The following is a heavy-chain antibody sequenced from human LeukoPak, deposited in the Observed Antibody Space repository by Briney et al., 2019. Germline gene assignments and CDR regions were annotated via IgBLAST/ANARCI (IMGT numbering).Heavy chain of an antibody. D-gene: IGHD2-15*01. CDR1: GFTFNWYS. CDR3: ARDRAAPTWYFDL. CDR2: IDGSTSTI. Sequence: GGSLRLSCEASGFTFNWYSMNWLRQAPGKGLEWVSYIDGSTSTIYYADSVKGRFTISRDNAKNSLYLQMNSLRAEDTAVYYCARDRAAPTWYFDLWGRGTLVTVSS. V-gene: IGHV3-48*01. J-gene: IGHJ2*01.